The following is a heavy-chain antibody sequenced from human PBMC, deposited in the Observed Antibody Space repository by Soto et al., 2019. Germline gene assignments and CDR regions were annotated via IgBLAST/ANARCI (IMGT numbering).Heavy chain of an antibody. CDR1: GFTFSSYS. D-gene: IGHD3-22*01. CDR2: ISPSSSSI. J-gene: IGHJ4*02. V-gene: IGHV3-48*01. CDR3: ARVAYYYDSSVYFY. Sequence: GGSLRLSCAASGFTFSSYSMHWVRQAPGKGLEWVSYISPSSSSIYYADSVKGRFTISRDNAKNSLYLQMNSLRAEATAVYYWARVAYYYDSSVYFYWGQGTLVTVSP.